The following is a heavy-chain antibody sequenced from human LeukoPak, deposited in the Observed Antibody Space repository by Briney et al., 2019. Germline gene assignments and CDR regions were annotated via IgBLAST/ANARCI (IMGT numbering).Heavy chain of an antibody. CDR3: ARLLFYDSSGYPVWYFDY. V-gene: IGHV1-69*05. D-gene: IGHD3-22*01. J-gene: IGHJ4*02. CDR1: GGTFSSYA. Sequence: SVKVSCKASGGTFSSYAISWVRQAPGQGLEWMGGIIPIFGTANYAQKFQGRVTITTDESTSTAYMELSSLRSEDTAVYYCARLLFYDSSGYPVWYFDYWGQGTLVTVSS. CDR2: IIPIFGTA.